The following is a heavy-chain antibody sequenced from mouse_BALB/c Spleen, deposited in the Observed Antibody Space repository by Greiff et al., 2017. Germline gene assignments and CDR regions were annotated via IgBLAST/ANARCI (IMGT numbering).Heavy chain of an antibody. CDR2: ISSGGST. CDR1: GFTFSSYA. D-gene: IGHD2-14*01. J-gene: IGHJ4*01. Sequence: EVQVVESGGGLVKPGGSLKLSCAASGFTFSSYAMSWVRQTPEKRLEWVASISSGGSTYYPDSVKGRFTISRDNARNILYLQMSSLRSEDTAMYYCARVSYYRYDVIYYYAMDYWGQGASVTVSS. CDR3: ARVSYYRYDVIYYYAMDY. V-gene: IGHV5-6-5*01.